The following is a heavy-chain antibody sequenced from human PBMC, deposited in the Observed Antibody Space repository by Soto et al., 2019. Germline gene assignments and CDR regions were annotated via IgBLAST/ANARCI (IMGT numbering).Heavy chain of an antibody. CDR2: IFHSGSA. CDR1: SGSIASGDSS. J-gene: IGHJ3*02. Sequence: QLRLQESGSRLVKPSQTLSLTCAVSSGSIASGDSSWSWIRQPPGKGLEWIGFIFHSGSASYNPSLKSRVTMSVDMSKNQFSLSLNSVTAADTAVYYCARETEAEAFDIWGQGTMVAVSS. V-gene: IGHV4-30-2*01. CDR3: ARETEAEAFDI.